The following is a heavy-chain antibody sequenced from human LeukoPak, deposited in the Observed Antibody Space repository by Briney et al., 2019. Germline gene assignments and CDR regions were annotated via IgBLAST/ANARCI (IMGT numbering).Heavy chain of an antibody. D-gene: IGHD4-17*01. CDR2: ISSNGGST. CDR1: GFTFSSYA. CDR3: ARDGDYGDYGDY. Sequence: GGSLRLSRAASGFTFSSYAMHWVRQAPGKGLEYVSAISSNGGSTYCANSVKGRFTISRDNSKNTLYLQMGSLRAEDMAVYYCARDGDYGDYGDYWGQGTLVTVSS. J-gene: IGHJ4*02. V-gene: IGHV3-64*01.